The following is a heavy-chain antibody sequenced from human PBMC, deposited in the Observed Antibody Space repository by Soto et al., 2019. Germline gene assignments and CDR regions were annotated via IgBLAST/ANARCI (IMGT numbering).Heavy chain of an antibody. D-gene: IGHD1-7*01. V-gene: IGHV3-33*01. Sequence: GGSLRLSCVASGFTFSDYGIHWVRQAPDKGLEWVAVVWFDGSIQYYGDSVKGRFTISRDNSNNTVDLQMNNLRAEDTAVYYCARVDLGGNSYYFDYWGQGTPVTVYS. CDR3: ARVDLGGNSYYFDY. CDR1: GFTFSDYG. J-gene: IGHJ4*02. CDR2: VWFDGSIQ.